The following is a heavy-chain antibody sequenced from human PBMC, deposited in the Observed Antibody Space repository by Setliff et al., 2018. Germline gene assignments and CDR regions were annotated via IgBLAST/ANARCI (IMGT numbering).Heavy chain of an antibody. CDR1: GFVFGTYG. CDR3: AKVEKPLIRGSGFDY. Sequence: PGESLKISCAASGFVFGTYGMHWVRQAPGKGLDWVASVRFDGTYKVYGDSVKGRFTISRDNSENTLFLQMTSLRPEDTGVYYCAKVEKPLIRGSGFDYWGRGTLVTVSS. D-gene: IGHD3-10*01. V-gene: IGHV3-30*02. CDR2: VRFDGTYK. J-gene: IGHJ4*02.